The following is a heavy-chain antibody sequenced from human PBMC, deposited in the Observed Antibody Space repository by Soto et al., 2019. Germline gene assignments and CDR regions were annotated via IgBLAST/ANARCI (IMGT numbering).Heavy chain of an antibody. V-gene: IGHV3-15*07. J-gene: IGHJ5*02. CDR3: TTGDSSGYPRS. D-gene: IGHD3-22*01. CDR1: VFTFSNAW. Sequence: GGSTILASAASVFTFSNAWLYWVRQAPGKGLEWVGRIKSKTDGGTTDYAAPVKGRFTISRDDSKNTLYLQMNSLKTEDTAVYYCTTGDSSGYPRSWGQGTLVTVSS. CDR2: IKSKTDGGTT.